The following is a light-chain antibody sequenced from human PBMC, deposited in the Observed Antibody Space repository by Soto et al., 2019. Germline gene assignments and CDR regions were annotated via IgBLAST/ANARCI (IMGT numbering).Light chain of an antibody. CDR3: SLYTSSTSYV. CDR2: DVT. J-gene: IGLJ1*01. Sequence: SVLTQPASVSGSPGQSITISCTVTSSDVGGYDYVSWYQQHPGKAPKLMIYDVTNRPSGVSNRFSGSKSGNTASLTISGLQTEDEATYYCSLYTSSTSYVFGTGTKVTVL. CDR1: SSDVGGYDY. V-gene: IGLV2-14*01.